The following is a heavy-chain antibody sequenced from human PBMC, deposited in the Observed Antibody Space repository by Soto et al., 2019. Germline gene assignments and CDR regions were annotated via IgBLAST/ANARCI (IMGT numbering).Heavy chain of an antibody. Sequence: QVQLQESGPGLVKPSRTLSLICTVSGGSISSGDYYWSWIRQPPGKGLEWIGYIYYSGSTYYNPSLKSRVTISVDTSKNQFSLKLSSVTAADTAVYYCARDDYDILTRHGFDPWGQGTLVTVSS. D-gene: IGHD3-9*01. V-gene: IGHV4-30-4*01. CDR1: GGSISSGDYY. J-gene: IGHJ5*02. CDR2: IYYSGST. CDR3: ARDDYDILTRHGFDP.